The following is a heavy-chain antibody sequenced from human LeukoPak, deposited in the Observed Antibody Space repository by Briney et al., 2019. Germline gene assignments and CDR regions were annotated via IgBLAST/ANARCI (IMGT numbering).Heavy chain of an antibody. J-gene: IGHJ4*02. CDR1: GFTFDDYA. Sequence: PGGSLRLSCAASGFTFDDYAMHWVRQAPGKGLEWVSGISWNSGSIGYADSVKGRFTISRDNSKNTLYLQMNSLRAEDTAVYYCAGLHGVAAAGDYWGQGTLVTVSS. D-gene: IGHD6-13*01. CDR3: AGLHGVAAAGDY. CDR2: ISWNSGSI. V-gene: IGHV3-9*01.